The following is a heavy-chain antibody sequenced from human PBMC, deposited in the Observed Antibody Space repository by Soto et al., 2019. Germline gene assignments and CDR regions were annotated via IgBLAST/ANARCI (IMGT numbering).Heavy chain of an antibody. J-gene: IGHJ1*01. CDR1: GFTFDDYA. CDR2: INWNSGSI. Sequence: GGSLRLSCAASGFTFDDYAMHWVRQVPGKGLEWVSGINWNSGSIGYGGSVKGRFAISRDNAKNSLHLQMNSLSAEDTAFYYCVKDESINWYSGHFRHWGQGTLVTVSS. D-gene: IGHD6-13*01. CDR3: VKDESINWYSGHFRH. V-gene: IGHV3-9*01.